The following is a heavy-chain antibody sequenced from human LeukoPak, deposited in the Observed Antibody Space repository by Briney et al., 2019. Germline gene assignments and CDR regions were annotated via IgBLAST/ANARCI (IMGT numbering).Heavy chain of an antibody. Sequence: ASVKVSCKASGYTFTGYYMHWARQAPGQGLEWMGWINPNSGGTNYAQKFQGRVTMTRDTSISTAYMELSRLRSDDTAVYYCAREGEQLAHTFDYWGQGTLVTVSS. CDR1: GYTFTGYY. V-gene: IGHV1-2*02. J-gene: IGHJ4*02. CDR2: INPNSGGT. D-gene: IGHD6-6*01. CDR3: AREGEQLAHTFDY.